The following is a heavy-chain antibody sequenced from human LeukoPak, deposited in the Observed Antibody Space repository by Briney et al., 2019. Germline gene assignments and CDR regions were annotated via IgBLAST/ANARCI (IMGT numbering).Heavy chain of an antibody. CDR3: AIDEPNYAPYDFDY. CDR1: RFTSSNAW. J-gene: IGHJ4*02. V-gene: IGHV3-15*01. Sequence: GGSLRLSCAASRFTSSNAWMNWVRQAPGKGLEWVGRIKSKAHGETTDYAAPVKGRFTISRDDSNNMVYLQMYSLKIEDTAVYYCAIDEPNYAPYDFDYWGQGTLVTVSS. CDR2: IKSKAHGETT. D-gene: IGHD4/OR15-4a*01.